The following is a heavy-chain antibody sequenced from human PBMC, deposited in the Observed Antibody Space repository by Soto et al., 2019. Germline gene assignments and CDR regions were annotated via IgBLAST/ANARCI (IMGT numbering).Heavy chain of an antibody. Sequence: SETLSLTCTVSGVSISSTNYYWGWIRQPPGKGLECVGSIYNSGGTYYNPSLKSRVTISVDTSKNQFSLKLSSVTAADTAVYYCARLLFSGGSWFDPWGQGTLVTVSS. CDR2: IYNSGGT. D-gene: IGHD3-16*01. J-gene: IGHJ5*02. CDR1: GVSISSTNYY. CDR3: ARLLFSGGSWFDP. V-gene: IGHV4-39*07.